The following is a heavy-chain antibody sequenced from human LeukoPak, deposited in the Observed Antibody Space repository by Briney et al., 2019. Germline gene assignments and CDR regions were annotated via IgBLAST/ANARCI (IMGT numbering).Heavy chain of an antibody. J-gene: IGHJ6*03. CDR3: ARGAKYSPSYMDG. V-gene: IGHV1-2*02. CDR1: GYTLTGYY. CDR2: INPNSGDT. D-gene: IGHD5-12*01. Sequence: ASMKVSCKASGYTLTGYYMHWVRQAPGQGLEWMGWINPNSGDTNYAQKFQGRVTLTMDTSISTPYMELSGLTSDDTAVYYCARGAKYSPSYMDGWGKGTTVTVSS.